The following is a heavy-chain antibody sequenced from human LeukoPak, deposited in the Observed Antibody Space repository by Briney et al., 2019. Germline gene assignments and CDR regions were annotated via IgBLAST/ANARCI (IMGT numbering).Heavy chain of an antibody. CDR3: AKITMVRGAQHGMDV. CDR2: ISYDGSNK. V-gene: IGHV3-30*18. D-gene: IGHD3-10*01. CDR1: GFTFSIYG. Sequence: GRSLRLSCRACGFTFSIYGMQWLRQSPGKGLEWVGFISYDGSNKYYADSVKGRFTISRDNSKNTLHLQMNSLRAEDTAVYYCAKITMVRGAQHGMDVWGQGTTVTVSS. J-gene: IGHJ6*02.